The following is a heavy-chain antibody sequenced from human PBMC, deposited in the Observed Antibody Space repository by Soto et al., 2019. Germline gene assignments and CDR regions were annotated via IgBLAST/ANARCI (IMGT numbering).Heavy chain of an antibody. D-gene: IGHD3-3*01. V-gene: IGHV3-33*01. CDR3: ARDGGPDTWITIFGVVEGMDV. Sequence: HLGGSLRLSCAASGFTFSSYGMHWVRQAPGKGLEWVAVIWYDGSNKYYADSVKGRFTISRDNSKNTLYLQMNSLRAEDTAVYYCARDGGPDTWITIFGVVEGMDVWGKGTTVTVSS. J-gene: IGHJ6*03. CDR1: GFTFSSYG. CDR2: IWYDGSNK.